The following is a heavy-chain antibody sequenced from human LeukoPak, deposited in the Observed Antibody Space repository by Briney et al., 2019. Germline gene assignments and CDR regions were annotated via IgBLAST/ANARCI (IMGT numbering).Heavy chain of an antibody. CDR2: ISGSSSYI. CDR3: ARDDTGSSGGPSWFDP. J-gene: IGHJ5*02. D-gene: IGHD6-6*01. CDR1: GFSFSSYS. V-gene: IGHV3-21*01. Sequence: GGSLRLSCAASGFSFSSYSMNWVRQAPGKGLEWVSFISGSSSYIYCTVSVKGRFIISRDNAKTSLYLQMNSLRAEDTAVYYCARDDTGSSGGPSWFDPWGQGTLVTVSS.